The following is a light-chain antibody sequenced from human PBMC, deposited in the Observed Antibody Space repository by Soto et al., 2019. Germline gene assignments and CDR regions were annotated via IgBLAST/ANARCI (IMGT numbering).Light chain of an antibody. CDR1: QSINNY. Sequence: EIVLTQSPATLSLSPGERATLSCRASQSINNYLGWYQQKPGQAPRLLISDASNRATGIPARFSGSGSGTDFSLTISSLQSEDFAVYYCQQHNKWPRTFGQGTKVDIK. CDR3: QQHNKWPRT. J-gene: IGKJ1*01. V-gene: IGKV3-11*01. CDR2: DAS.